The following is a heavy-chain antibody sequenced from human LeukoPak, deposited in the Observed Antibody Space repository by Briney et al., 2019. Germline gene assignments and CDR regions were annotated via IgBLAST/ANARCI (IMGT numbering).Heavy chain of an antibody. CDR3: AKVPHYYYGSGSYQFDY. J-gene: IGHJ4*02. V-gene: IGHV3-23*01. Sequence: PGGSLRLSSAASKFTFSSYAMSWVRQAPGKGLEWVSAISGSGASGGSTYYADSVKGRFTISKDNSKNTLYLQMNSLRAEDTAVYYCAKVPHYYYGSGSYQFDYWGQGTLVAVSS. CDR1: KFTFSSYA. D-gene: IGHD3-10*01. CDR2: ISGSGASGGST.